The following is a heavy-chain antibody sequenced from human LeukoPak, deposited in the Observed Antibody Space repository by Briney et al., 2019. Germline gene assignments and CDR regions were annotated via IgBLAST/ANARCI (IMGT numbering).Heavy chain of an antibody. V-gene: IGHV1-2*02. CDR1: GYTFTGYY. J-gene: IGHJ5*02. D-gene: IGHD3-9*01. CDR3: ARDTDDILTGYYLKWFDP. Sequence: ASVKVSCKASGYTFTGYYIHWVRQAPGQGLEWMGWINLNSGGTNYAQKFQGRVTMTRDTSISTAYMELSRLRSDDTAVYYCARDTDDILTGYYLKWFDPWGQGTLVTVSS. CDR2: INLNSGGT.